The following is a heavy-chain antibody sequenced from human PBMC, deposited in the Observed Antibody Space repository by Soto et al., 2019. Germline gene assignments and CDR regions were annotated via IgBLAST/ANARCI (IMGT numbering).Heavy chain of an antibody. J-gene: IGHJ6*02. CDR2: ISYDGSNK. V-gene: IGHV3-30*18. D-gene: IGHD5-18*01. Sequence: PGGSLRLSCAASGFTFSSYGMHWVRQAPGKGLEWVAVISYDGSNKYYADSVKGRFTISRDNSKNTLYLQMNSLRAEDTAVYYCAKDLYSQIQLRTSYGMDVWGQGTTVTVSS. CDR3: AKDLYSQIQLRTSYGMDV. CDR1: GFTFSSYG.